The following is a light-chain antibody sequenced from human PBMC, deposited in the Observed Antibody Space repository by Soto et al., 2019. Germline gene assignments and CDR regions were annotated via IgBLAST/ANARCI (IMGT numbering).Light chain of an antibody. Sequence: QSVLTQPPSASGTPGQRVTISCSGSGSNIGTNYVYWYQQLPGSAPKLLIYGNDQRPSGVPDRFSGSKSGTSASLAISGVRSEDEADYYCQSYDSSLSGSKVFGGGTKVTVL. CDR2: GND. V-gene: IGLV1-47*01. J-gene: IGLJ3*02. CDR3: QSYDSSLSGSKV. CDR1: GSNIGTNY.